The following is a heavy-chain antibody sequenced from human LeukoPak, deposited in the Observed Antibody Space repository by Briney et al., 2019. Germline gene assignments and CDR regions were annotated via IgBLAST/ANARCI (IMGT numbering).Heavy chain of an antibody. J-gene: IGHJ5*02. V-gene: IGHV4-59*08. CDR1: GGSISSYY. D-gene: IGHD3-10*01. CDR2: IYYSGST. CDR3: ARHVLAVRGIGVFDP. Sequence: SETLSLTCTVSGGSISSYYWSWLRQPPGKGLEWIGYIYYSGSTNYNPSLKSRVTISVDTSKNQFSLKLTSVTAADTAVYYCARHVLAVRGIGVFDPWGQGNLVTVSS.